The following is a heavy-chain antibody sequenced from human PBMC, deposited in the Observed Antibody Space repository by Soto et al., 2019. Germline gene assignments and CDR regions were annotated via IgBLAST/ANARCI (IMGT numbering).Heavy chain of an antibody. CDR2: IYYSGST. CDR3: ASGGLDYYDSSGRLQH. V-gene: IGHV4-59*01. Sequence: QVQLQESGPGLVKPSETLSLTCTVSGGSISSYYWSWIRQPPGKGLEWIGYIYYSGSTNYNPSLKSRVTISVDTSKNQISLKLSSVTAADTAVYYCASGGLDYYDSSGRLQHWGQGTLVTVSS. D-gene: IGHD3-22*01. J-gene: IGHJ1*01. CDR1: GGSISSYY.